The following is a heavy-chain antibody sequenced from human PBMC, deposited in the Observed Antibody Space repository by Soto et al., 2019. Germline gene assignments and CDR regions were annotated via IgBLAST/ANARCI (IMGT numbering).Heavy chain of an antibody. D-gene: IGHD3-3*01. J-gene: IGHJ6*02. V-gene: IGHV1-24*01. Sequence: ASVKVSCKVSGYTLTELSMHWVRQAPGKGLEWMGGFDPEDGETIYAQKFQGRVTMTEDTSTDTAYMELSSLRSEDTAVYYCATSLDPITIFGVVRNYYYGMDVWGQGTTVTV. CDR1: GYTLTELS. CDR3: ATSLDPITIFGVVRNYYYGMDV. CDR2: FDPEDGET.